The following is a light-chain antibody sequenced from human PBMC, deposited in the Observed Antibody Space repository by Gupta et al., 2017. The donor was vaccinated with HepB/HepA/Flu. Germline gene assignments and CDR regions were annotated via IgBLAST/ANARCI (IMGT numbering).Light chain of an antibody. CDR3: QQYNNWPLFT. J-gene: IGKJ3*01. CDR2: GAS. Sequence: EIVMTQSPATLSVSPGERATLSCRASQSVSSNLAWYQQKPGQAPRLLSYGASTRATGIPARFSGSGSGTEFTLTISSRQSEDFAVYYCQQYNNWPLFTFGPGTKVDIK. CDR1: QSVSSN. V-gene: IGKV3-15*01.